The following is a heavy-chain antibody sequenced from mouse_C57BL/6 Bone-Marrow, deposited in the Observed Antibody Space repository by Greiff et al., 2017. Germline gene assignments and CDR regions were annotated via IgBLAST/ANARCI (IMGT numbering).Heavy chain of an antibody. J-gene: IGHJ4*01. CDR2: FYPGDGDT. Sequence: QVQLKQSGPELVKPGASVKISCKASGYAFSSSWMNWVKQRPGKGLEWIGRFYPGDGDTNYNGKFKGKATLTADKSSSTAYMQLSSLTSADSAVYFCARIYYDYLVYAMDYWGQGTSVTVSS. CDR1: GYAFSSSW. CDR3: ARIYYDYLVYAMDY. D-gene: IGHD2-4*01. V-gene: IGHV1-82*01.